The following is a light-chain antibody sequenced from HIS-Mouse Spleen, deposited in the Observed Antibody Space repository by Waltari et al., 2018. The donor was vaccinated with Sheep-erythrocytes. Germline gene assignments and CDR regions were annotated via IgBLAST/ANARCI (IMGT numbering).Light chain of an antibody. CDR2: EGS. J-gene: IGLJ3*02. V-gene: IGLV2-23*01. CDR3: CSYAGSSTWV. Sequence: QSALTQPRSVSGSPGQSVTISCTGTSSDVGSSNLVSWYQQHPGKAPKLMIYEGSKRPSGVSNRFSGSKSGNTASLTISGLQAEDEADYYCCSYAGSSTWVFGGGTKLTVL. CDR1: SSDVGSSNL.